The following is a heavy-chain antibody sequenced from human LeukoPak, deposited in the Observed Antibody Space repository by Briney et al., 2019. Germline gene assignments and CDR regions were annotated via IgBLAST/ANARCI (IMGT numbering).Heavy chain of an antibody. CDR2: ISGSGGST. D-gene: IGHD3-3*01. CDR3: AKEAYYDFWSGYYYFDY. J-gene: IGHJ4*02. V-gene: IGHV3-23*01. CDR1: GFTFSSYA. Sequence: PGGSLRLSCAASGFTFSSYAMSWVRQAPGKGLEWVSAISGSGGSTYYADSVKGRFTISRDNSKNTLYLQMNSLRAEDTAVYYCAKEAYYDFWSGYYYFDYWGQGTLVTVSS.